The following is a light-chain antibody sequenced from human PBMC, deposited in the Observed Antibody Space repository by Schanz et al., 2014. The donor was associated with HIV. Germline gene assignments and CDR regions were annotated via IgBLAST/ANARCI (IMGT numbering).Light chain of an antibody. V-gene: IGLV2-8*01. CDR3: SSYTTSSTLV. CDR1: SSDVGGYNY. J-gene: IGLJ2*01. CDR2: EVT. Sequence: QSALTQPPSASGSPGQSVTISCTGTSSDVGGYNYVSWYQQHPGKAPKLMIYEVTKRPSGVPDRFSGSKSGYTASLTISGLQADDEADYYCSSYTTSSTLVFGGGTKLTVL.